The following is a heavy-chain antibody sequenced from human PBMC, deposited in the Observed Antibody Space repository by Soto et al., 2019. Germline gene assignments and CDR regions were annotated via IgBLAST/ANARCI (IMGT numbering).Heavy chain of an antibody. V-gene: IGHV6-1*01. J-gene: IGHJ6*02. CDR3: ARVVNYYGSGRPPSYGMDV. CDR2: TYYRSKWYN. D-gene: IGHD3-10*01. CDR1: GDSVSSNSAA. Sequence: SQTLSLTCAISGDSVSSNSAAWNWIRQSPSRGLEWLGRTYYRSKWYNDYAVSVKSRITINPDTSKNQFSLQLNSVTPEDTAVYYCARVVNYYGSGRPPSYGMDVWGQGTTVTVSS.